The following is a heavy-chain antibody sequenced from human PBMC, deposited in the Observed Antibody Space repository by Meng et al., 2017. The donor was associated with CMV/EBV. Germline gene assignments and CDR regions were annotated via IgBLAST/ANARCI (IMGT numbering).Heavy chain of an antibody. D-gene: IGHD4-11*01. CDR1: GFTFSSYG. CDR2: IRYDGSNK. Sequence: GGSLRLSCAASGFTFSSYGMHWVRQAPGKGLEWVAFIRYDGSNKYYADSVKGRFTISRDNSKNTLYLQMNSLRAEDTAVYYCAKNGATTVTTCHFDYRGQGTLVTVSS. V-gene: IGHV3-30*02. J-gene: IGHJ4*02. CDR3: AKNGATTVTTCHFDY.